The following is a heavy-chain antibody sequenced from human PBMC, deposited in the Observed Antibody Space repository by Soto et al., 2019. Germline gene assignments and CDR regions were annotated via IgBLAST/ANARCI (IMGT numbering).Heavy chain of an antibody. V-gene: IGHV1-3*01. Sequence: ASVKVSCKASGYTFTSYAMHWVRQAPGQRLEWMGWINAGNGNTKYSQKFQGRVTITRDTSASTAYMELSSLRSEDTAVCYCARDPWPAGSSSLDYWGQGTLVTVSS. CDR1: GYTFTSYA. CDR2: INAGNGNT. D-gene: IGHD6-13*01. CDR3: ARDPWPAGSSSLDY. J-gene: IGHJ4*02.